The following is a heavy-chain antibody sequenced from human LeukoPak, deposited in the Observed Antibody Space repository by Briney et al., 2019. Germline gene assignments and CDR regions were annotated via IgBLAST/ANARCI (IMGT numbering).Heavy chain of an antibody. CDR1: GFTFRSHD. V-gene: IGHV3-23*01. CDR3: AKESGVVVVAAITFDY. Sequence: PGGSLRLSCAASGFTFRSHDMSWFRQAPGKGLEWVSAISGSGGSTYYAASVKGRFTICGNNSKNTLILQMDSLRAEDTAVYYCAKESGVVVVAAITFDYWGQGTLVTVSS. J-gene: IGHJ4*02. D-gene: IGHD2-15*01. CDR2: ISGSGGST.